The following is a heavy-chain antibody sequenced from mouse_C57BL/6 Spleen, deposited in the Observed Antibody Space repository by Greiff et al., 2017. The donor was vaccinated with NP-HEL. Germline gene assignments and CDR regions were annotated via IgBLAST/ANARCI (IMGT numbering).Heavy chain of an antibody. Sequence: VQLQQSGPELVKPGASVKISCKASGYAFSSSWMNWVKQRPGQGLEWIGRIYPGDGDTNYNGKFKGKATLTAYKSSSTAYMQLSSLTSEDSAVYFCAHYYGSLHFGYWGQGTTLTVSS. D-gene: IGHD1-1*01. CDR3: AHYYGSLHFGY. CDR1: GYAFSSSW. CDR2: IYPGDGDT. V-gene: IGHV1-82*01. J-gene: IGHJ2*01.